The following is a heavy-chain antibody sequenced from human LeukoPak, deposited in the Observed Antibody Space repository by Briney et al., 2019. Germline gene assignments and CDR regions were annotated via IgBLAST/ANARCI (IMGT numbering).Heavy chain of an antibody. CDR3: AKDEYYDFWSGYYGYYYYYGMDV. CDR2: ISGSGGST. J-gene: IGHJ6*02. CDR1: GFTFSSYA. Sequence: GGSLGLSCAASGFTFSSYAMSWVRQAPGKGLEWVSAISGSGGSTYYADSVKGRFTISRDNSKNTLYLQMNSLRAEDTAVYYCAKDEYYDFWSGYYGYYYYYGMDVWGQGTTVTVSS. V-gene: IGHV3-23*01. D-gene: IGHD3-3*01.